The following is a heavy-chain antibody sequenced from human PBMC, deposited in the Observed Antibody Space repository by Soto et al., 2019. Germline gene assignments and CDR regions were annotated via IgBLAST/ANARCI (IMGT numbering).Heavy chain of an antibody. D-gene: IGHD1-26*01. CDR2: IYYSGTT. V-gene: IGHV4-28*01. CDR3: ARREIQGPIDY. Sequence: TSETLSLTCAVSGYSISSSNWWGWIRQPPGKGLEWIGYIYYSGTTYYNPSLKSRVTMSVDTSKNQFSLKLTSVTAVDTAVYYCARREIQGPIDYWCQGTLVT. CDR1: GYSISSSNW. J-gene: IGHJ4*02.